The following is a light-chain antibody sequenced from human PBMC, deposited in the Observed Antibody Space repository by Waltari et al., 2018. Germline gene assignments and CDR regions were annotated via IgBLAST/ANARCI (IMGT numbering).Light chain of an antibody. J-gene: IGKJ4*01. CDR1: QSFTSIS. CDR2: ATS. CDR3: QQYDGEVVT. V-gene: IGKV3-20*01. Sequence: EIVLTQSPGTLSLSPGERATLSCRASQSFTSISLTWYQQKLGQAPRLLIYATSTRATGITDSFSGSGSETDFTLTISRLEPEDFAVYYCQQYDGEVVTFGGGTKVEI.